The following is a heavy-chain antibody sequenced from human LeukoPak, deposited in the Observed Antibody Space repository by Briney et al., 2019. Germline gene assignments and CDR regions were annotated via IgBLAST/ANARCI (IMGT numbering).Heavy chain of an antibody. CDR2: IIPILGIA. Sequence: SVKVSCKASGGTFSSYAISWVRQAPGQGLEWMGRIIPILGIANYAQKFQGRVTITADKSTSTAYMELSSLRSEDTAVYYCARDSMRNIVVVPAAIEPYGMDVWGQGTTVTVSS. D-gene: IGHD2-2*01. CDR1: GGTFSSYA. V-gene: IGHV1-69*04. J-gene: IGHJ6*02. CDR3: ARDSMRNIVVVPAAIEPYGMDV.